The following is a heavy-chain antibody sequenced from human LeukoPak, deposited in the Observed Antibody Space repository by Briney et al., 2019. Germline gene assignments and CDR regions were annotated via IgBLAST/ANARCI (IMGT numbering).Heavy chain of an antibody. CDR2: ISYDGSNE. V-gene: IGHV3-30-3*01. CDR3: ARVGYYASGPFSYFDY. Sequence: GRSLILPCAASGFTFSGYAMHWVRQAPGKGLEWVAVISYDGSNEYYADSVKGRFTISRDNSKNTLYLQMNSLSVEDTAVYYCARVGYYASGPFSYFDYWGQGTLVTVSS. D-gene: IGHD3-10*01. CDR1: GFTFSGYA. J-gene: IGHJ4*02.